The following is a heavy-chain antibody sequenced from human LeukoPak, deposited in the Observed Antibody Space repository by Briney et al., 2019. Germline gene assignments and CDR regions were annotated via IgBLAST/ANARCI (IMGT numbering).Heavy chain of an antibody. CDR2: FDPEDGET. CDR1: GYTLTELS. Sequence: ASVKVSCKVSGYTLTELSMHWVRQAPGKGLEWMRGFDPEDGETIYAQKFQGRVTMTEDTSTDTAYMELSSLRSEDTAVYYCATGRGYDFWSDLDYWGREPWSPSPQ. J-gene: IGHJ4*02. D-gene: IGHD3-3*01. V-gene: IGHV1-24*01. CDR3: ATGRGYDFWSDLDY.